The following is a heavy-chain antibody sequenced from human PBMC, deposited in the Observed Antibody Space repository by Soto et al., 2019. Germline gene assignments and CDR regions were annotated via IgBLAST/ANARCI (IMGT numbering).Heavy chain of an antibody. CDR3: ARDPSTINKLIGVWFDP. CDR2: IKPISDIT. D-gene: IGHD4-4*01. J-gene: IGHJ5*02. Sequence: GASVKVSCKASGDTFGRFTINWVRQAPGQGLEWMGGIKPISDITNYAQRFQGRVTFTADASTSTVYLEPSSLRSEDTAMYYCARDPSTINKLIGVWFDPWGQGTLVTVSS. CDR1: GDTFGRFT. V-gene: IGHV1-69*13.